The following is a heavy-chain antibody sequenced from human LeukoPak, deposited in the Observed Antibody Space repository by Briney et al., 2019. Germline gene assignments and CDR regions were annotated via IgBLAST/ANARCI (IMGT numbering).Heavy chain of an antibody. V-gene: IGHV3-30*02. CDR1: GFTFSSYG. CDR2: MRYDGSNK. CDR3: AKKVGWFGEKGAFDI. J-gene: IGHJ3*02. Sequence: GGSLRLSCAASGFTFSSYGMHWVRQAQGTGLEWVAFMRYDGSNKYYADSVNGRFTISSDNSKNTLYLQMNSLRAEDTAVYYGAKKVGWFGEKGAFDIWGQGTMVTVSS. D-gene: IGHD3-10*01.